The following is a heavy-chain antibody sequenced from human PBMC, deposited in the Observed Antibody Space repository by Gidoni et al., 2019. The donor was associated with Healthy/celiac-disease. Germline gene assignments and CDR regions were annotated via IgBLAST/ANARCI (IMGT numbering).Heavy chain of an antibody. Sequence: EVQLLESGGGLVQPGGSLRLSCAASGFTFSSHAMSWVRQAPGKGLEWVSAISGSGGSTYYADSVKGRFTISRDNSKNTLYLQMNSLRAEDTAVYYCAKDLQGNARVPGPIGYWGQGTLVTVSS. V-gene: IGHV3-23*01. CDR3: AKDLQGNARVPGPIGY. CDR2: ISGSGGST. D-gene: IGHD2-15*01. CDR1: GFTFSSHA. J-gene: IGHJ4*02.